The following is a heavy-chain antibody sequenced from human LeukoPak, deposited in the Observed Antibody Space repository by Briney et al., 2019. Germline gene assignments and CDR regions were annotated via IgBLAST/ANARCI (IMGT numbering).Heavy chain of an antibody. J-gene: IGHJ5*02. D-gene: IGHD2-15*01. CDR3: ASYRVSEGGRGS. CDR2: IYNSAT. V-gene: IGHV4-30-4*01. CDR1: GGSISGGEYH. Sequence: PSETLSLTCTVSGGSISGGEYHWSWIRQPPGKGLEWIGYIYNSATYYNPPLKSRVSISEDTSNNHFSLKVNSVTAADTAVYYCASYRVSEGGRGSWGQGTLVTVSS.